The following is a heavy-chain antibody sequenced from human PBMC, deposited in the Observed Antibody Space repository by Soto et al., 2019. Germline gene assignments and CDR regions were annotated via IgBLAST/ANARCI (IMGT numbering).Heavy chain of an antibody. CDR3: ATPGAFGMDV. CDR1: GYSFTNYW. Sequence: GESLKISCKGSGYSFTNYWIVWVRQMPGKGLEWMGIIFPGDSATEYSPSFQGQVSISVDKSFSTAYLQWTSLKASDTGMYYCATPGAFGMDVWGQGTTVTVSS. J-gene: IGHJ6*02. D-gene: IGHD3-3*02. V-gene: IGHV5-51*01. CDR2: IFPGDSAT.